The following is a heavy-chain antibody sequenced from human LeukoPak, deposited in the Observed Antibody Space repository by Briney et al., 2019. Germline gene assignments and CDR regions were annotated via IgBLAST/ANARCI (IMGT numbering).Heavy chain of an antibody. Sequence: SETLSLTCTVSGGSISSGGYYWSWIRQHPGKGLEWIGYIYYSGSTYYNPSLKSRVTISVDTSKNQFSLKLSSVTAEDTAVYYCAKDRAVLTNYYDSSGYDYWGQGTLVTVSS. CDR3: AKDRAVLTNYYDSSGYDY. CDR2: IYYSGST. CDR1: GGSISSGGYY. V-gene: IGHV4-31*03. D-gene: IGHD3-22*01. J-gene: IGHJ4*02.